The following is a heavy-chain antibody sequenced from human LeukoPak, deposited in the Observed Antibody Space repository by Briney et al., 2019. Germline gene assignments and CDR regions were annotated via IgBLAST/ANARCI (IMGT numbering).Heavy chain of an antibody. CDR3: AREELQVPYRVDP. J-gene: IGHJ5*02. CDR2: IIPILGIA. Sequence: GASVTVSCKASGGTFSSYAISWVRQAPGQGLEWMGRIIPILGIANYAQKFQGRVTITADKSTSTAYMELSSLRSEDTAVYYCAREELQVPYRVDPWGQGTLVTVSS. CDR1: GGTFSSYA. D-gene: IGHD1-26*01. V-gene: IGHV1-69*04.